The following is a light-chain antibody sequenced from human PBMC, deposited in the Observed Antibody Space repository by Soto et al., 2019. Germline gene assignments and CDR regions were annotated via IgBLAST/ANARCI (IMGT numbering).Light chain of an antibody. Sequence: QSALTQPRSVSGSPGQSVTISCTGTSSDVGRYNYVSWYQQHPGKAPKLMIHDVTKRPSGVPDRFSGSKSGNSASLTISVLQAEDEADYYCCSYAGTATGVFGGGTKVTVL. V-gene: IGLV2-11*01. CDR2: DVT. J-gene: IGLJ3*02. CDR1: SSDVGRYNY. CDR3: CSYAGTATGV.